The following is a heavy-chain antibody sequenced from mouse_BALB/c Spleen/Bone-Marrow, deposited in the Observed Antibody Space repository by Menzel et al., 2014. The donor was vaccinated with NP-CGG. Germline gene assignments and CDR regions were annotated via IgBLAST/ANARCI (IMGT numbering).Heavy chain of an antibody. CDR2: IDPANGNT. V-gene: IGHV14-3*02. D-gene: IGHD4-1*01. CDR1: GFNIKDTY. Sequence: VQLQQSGAELVKPGASVKLSCTASGFNIKDTYMHWVKQRPEQGLEWIGRIDPANGNTKYDPKSQGKATTTADTSSNTAYLQLSSLTSEDTAVYYCARWEYYAMDSWGQGNSVTVSS. CDR3: ARWEYYAMDS. J-gene: IGHJ4*01.